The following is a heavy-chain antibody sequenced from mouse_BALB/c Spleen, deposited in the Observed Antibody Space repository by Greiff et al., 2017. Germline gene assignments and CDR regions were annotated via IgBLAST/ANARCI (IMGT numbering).Heavy chain of an antibody. CDR3: AREPAYYGNSYAMDY. Sequence: EVKLMESGPELVKPGASVKMSCKASGYTFTSYVMHWVKQKPGQGLEWIGYINPYNDGTKYNEKFKGKATLTSDKSSSTAYMELSSLTSEDSAVYYCAREPAYYGNSYAMDYWGQGTSVTVSS. CDR1: GYTFTSYV. CDR2: INPYNDGT. V-gene: IGHV1-14*01. J-gene: IGHJ4*01. D-gene: IGHD2-10*01.